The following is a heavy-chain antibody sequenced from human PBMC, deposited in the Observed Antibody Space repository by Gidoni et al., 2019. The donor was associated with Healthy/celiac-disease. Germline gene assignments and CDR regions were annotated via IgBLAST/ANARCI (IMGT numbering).Heavy chain of an antibody. Sequence: QVQRVQSGAELKKPGASVKVSCKACGYTFTRYEMHWVRQAPGQGLEWMGWINPNSGGTNYAQKFQGRVTMTRDTSISTAYMELSRLRSDDTAVYYCASPKEYSSSWYYYYGMDVWGQGTTVTVSS. CDR1: GYTFTRYE. CDR3: ASPKEYSSSWYYYYGMDV. D-gene: IGHD6-13*01. J-gene: IGHJ6*02. V-gene: IGHV1-2*02. CDR2: INPNSGGT.